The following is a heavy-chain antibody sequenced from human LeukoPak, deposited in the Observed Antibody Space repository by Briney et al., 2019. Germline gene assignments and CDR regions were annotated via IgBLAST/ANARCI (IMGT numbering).Heavy chain of an antibody. J-gene: IGHJ1*01. CDR3: TTDPDIVVVPAASEYFQH. V-gene: IGHV3-15*01. CDR1: GFTFSNAW. D-gene: IGHD2-2*01. CDR2: IKSKTDGGTT. Sequence: GGSLRLSCAASGFTFSNAWMSWVRQAPGKGLEWVGRIKSKTDGGTTDYAAPVKGRFTISRDDSKNTLYLQMNSLKNEDTAVYYCTTDPDIVVVPAASEYFQHWGQGTLVTVSS.